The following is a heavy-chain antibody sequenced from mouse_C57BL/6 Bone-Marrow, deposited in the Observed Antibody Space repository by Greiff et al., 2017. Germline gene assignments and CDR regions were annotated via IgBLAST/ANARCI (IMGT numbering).Heavy chain of an antibody. V-gene: IGHV1-50*01. J-gene: IGHJ4*01. Sequence: QVQLQQSGAELVKPGASVKLSCKASGYTFTSYWMQWVKQRPGQGLEWIGEIDPSDSYTNYNQKFKGKATLTVDTSSSTAYMQLSSLTSEDSAVYYCARYYYGSREVYAMDYWGQGTSVTVSS. CDR2: IDPSDSYT. D-gene: IGHD1-1*01. CDR1: GYTFTSYW. CDR3: ARYYYGSREVYAMDY.